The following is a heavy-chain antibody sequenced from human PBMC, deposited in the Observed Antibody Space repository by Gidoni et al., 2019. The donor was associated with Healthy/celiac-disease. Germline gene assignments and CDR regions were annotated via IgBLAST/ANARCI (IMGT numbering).Heavy chain of an antibody. CDR1: GGSISSSSYY. J-gene: IGHJ6*02. V-gene: IGHV4-39*01. Sequence: QLQLQESGPGLVKPSETLSLPCTVSGGSISSSSYYWGWIRQPPGKGLEWIGSIYYSGSTYYNPSLKSRVTISVDTSKNQFSLKLSSVTAADTAVYYCARRGYSYANYYYGMDVWGQGTTVTVSS. CDR3: ARRGYSYANYYYGMDV. CDR2: IYYSGST. D-gene: IGHD5-18*01.